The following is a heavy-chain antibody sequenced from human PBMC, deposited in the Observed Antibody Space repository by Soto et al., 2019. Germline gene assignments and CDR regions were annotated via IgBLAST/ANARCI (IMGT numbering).Heavy chain of an antibody. V-gene: IGHV3-23*01. J-gene: IGHJ5*02. D-gene: IGHD4-17*01. CDR3: ASYGGNSRYWFDP. Sequence: EVQLLESGGGLVQPGGSLRLSCAASGFTFSSYAMSWVRQAPGKGLEWVSAISGSGGSTYYADSVKGRFTISRDNSKNTLYLQRNSLRAEDTAVYYCASYGGNSRYWFDPWGQGTLVTVSS. CDR1: GFTFSSYA. CDR2: ISGSGGST.